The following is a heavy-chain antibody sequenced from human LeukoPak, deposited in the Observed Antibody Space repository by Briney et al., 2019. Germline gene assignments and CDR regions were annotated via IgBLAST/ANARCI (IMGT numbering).Heavy chain of an antibody. CDR3: AKTKGSGIFRYHAVDV. CDR1: GVPISGYY. CDR2: IYYSGST. J-gene: IGHJ6*02. D-gene: IGHD3-10*01. V-gene: IGHV4-59*08. Sequence: PSETLSLTCTVSGVPISGYYWSWIRQPPGKGLQYIGYIYYSGSTNYNPSLESRVTLSVDTSKNQFSLKLSSVTAADTAKYYCAKTKGSGIFRYHAVDVWGQGTTVTVSS.